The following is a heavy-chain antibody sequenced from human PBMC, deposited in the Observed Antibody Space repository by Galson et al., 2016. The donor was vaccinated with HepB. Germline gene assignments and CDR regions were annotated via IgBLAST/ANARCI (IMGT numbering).Heavy chain of an antibody. V-gene: IGHV3-53*01. Sequence: SLRLSCAVSGFSVSTNYMSWVRQAPGKGLEWVSIIYTAGNTYYTDSVKGRFTISRDNAQNTLYLQMTSLTGEDTSVYYCAIGPGYYSASGRPWDYNPMDVGGQGPTVIGSS. D-gene: IGHD3-10*01. CDR1: GFSVSTNY. CDR2: IYTAGNT. CDR3: AIGPGYYSASGRPWDYNPMDV. J-gene: IGHJ6*02.